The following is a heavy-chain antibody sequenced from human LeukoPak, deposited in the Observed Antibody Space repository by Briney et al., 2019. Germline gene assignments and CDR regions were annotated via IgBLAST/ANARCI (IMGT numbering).Heavy chain of an antibody. CDR1: GGTFSSYA. D-gene: IGHD3-10*01. J-gene: IGHJ5*02. CDR3: ARDGYETVWSGEYCP. Sequence: ASVKVSCKASGGTFSSYAISWVRQARGQGLEWMGRIIPILGIANYAQKFQGRVTITADKSTSTAYMELSSLRSEDTAVYYCARDGYETVWSGEYCPWGQGTLVTVSS. CDR2: IIPILGIA. V-gene: IGHV1-69*04.